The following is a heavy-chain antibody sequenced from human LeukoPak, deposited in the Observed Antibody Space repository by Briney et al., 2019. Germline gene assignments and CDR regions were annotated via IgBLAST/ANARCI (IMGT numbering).Heavy chain of an antibody. V-gene: IGHV3-23*01. D-gene: IGHD3-3*01. J-gene: IGHJ3*02. Sequence: GGSLRLSCAASGFTFSSYSMNWVRQAPGKGLEWVSVISASGGSTYYADSVKGRFTISRDNSKNTLYLQMNSLRAEDTAIYYCAKDAIEWSFYAFDIWGQGTMVTVSS. CDR1: GFTFSSYS. CDR2: ISASGGST. CDR3: AKDAIEWSFYAFDI.